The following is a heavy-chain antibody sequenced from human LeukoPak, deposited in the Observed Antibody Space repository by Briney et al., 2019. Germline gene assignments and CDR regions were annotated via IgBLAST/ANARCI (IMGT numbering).Heavy chain of an antibody. Sequence: GGSLRLSCAASGFTFSSYAMSWVRQAPGKGLEWVSAISGSGGSTYYADSVKGRFTISRDNSKNTLYLQMNSLRAEDTAVYYCAKGTARYCSGGSCSVDYWGQGTLVTVSS. CDR2: ISGSGGST. D-gene: IGHD2-15*01. V-gene: IGHV3-23*01. CDR1: GFTFSSYA. J-gene: IGHJ4*02. CDR3: AKGTARYCSGGSCSVDY.